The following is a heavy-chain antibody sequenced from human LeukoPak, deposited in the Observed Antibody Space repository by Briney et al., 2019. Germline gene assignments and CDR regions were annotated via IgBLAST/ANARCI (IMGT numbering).Heavy chain of an antibody. CDR2: IKSKTDGGTT. CDR3: TTDQSARRNYYYYYMDV. Sequence: GGSLRLSCAASGFTFSNAWMSWVRQAPGKGLEWVGRIKSKTDGGTTDYAAPVKGRFTISRGDSKNTLYLQMNSLKTEDTAVYYCTTDQSARRNYYYYYMDVWGKGTTVTVSS. CDR1: GFTFSNAW. J-gene: IGHJ6*03. D-gene: IGHD6-6*01. V-gene: IGHV3-15*01.